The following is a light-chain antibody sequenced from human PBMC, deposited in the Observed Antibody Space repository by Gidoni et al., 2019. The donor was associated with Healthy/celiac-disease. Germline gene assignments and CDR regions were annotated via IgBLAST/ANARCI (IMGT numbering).Light chain of an antibody. J-gene: IGKJ4*01. Sequence: DFQMTQSPSSLSASVGDRVTITCRASQGISNYLAWYQQKPGKVPKLLIYAASTLQSGFPSRFSGSGSGTDFTRTSSSLQPKDVATYYCQKYNSAASLTFGGGTKVEIK. CDR1: QGISNY. CDR3: QKYNSAASLT. V-gene: IGKV1-27*01. CDR2: AAS.